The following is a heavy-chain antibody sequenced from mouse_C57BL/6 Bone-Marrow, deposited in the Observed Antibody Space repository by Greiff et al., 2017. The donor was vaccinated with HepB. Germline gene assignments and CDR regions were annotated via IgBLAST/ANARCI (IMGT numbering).Heavy chain of an antibody. D-gene: IGHD1-1*01. CDR1: GYTFTSYG. V-gene: IGHV1-81*01. Sequence: VQLQESGAELARPGASVKLSCKASGYTFTSYGISWVKQRTGQGLEWIGEIYPRSGNTYYNEKFKGKATLTADTSSSTAYMELRSLTSEYSAVYFCARIPIITTVGAYYYFDYWGQGTTLTVSS. CDR2: IYPRSGNT. J-gene: IGHJ2*01. CDR3: ARIPIITTVGAYYYFDY.